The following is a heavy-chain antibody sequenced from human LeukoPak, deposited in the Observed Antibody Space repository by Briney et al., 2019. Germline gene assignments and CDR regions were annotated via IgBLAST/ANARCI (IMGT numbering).Heavy chain of an antibody. CDR2: ISSSSSTI. Sequence: GVSLRLSCAASGFTFSRYSMNGVRQAPGKGLEGVSYISSSSSTIYYADSVKGRFTISRDNAKNSLYLQMNSLRGEDRAVYYCARDWGRTYYYGSGSYYFDYWGQGTLVTVSS. V-gene: IGHV3-48*01. D-gene: IGHD3-10*01. J-gene: IGHJ4*02. CDR3: ARDWGRTYYYGSGSYYFDY. CDR1: GFTFSRYS.